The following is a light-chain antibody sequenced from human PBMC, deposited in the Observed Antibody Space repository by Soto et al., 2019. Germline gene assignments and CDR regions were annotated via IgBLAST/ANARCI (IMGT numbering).Light chain of an antibody. CDR3: QQYNGYWT. J-gene: IGKJ1*01. CDR2: KAS. V-gene: IGKV1-5*03. Sequence: DIQMTQSPSTLSASVGDRVTITCRASQSVSSWLAWYQQKPGKAPKLLVYKASGLESGVPSRFSGSGSGTEFTLTISSLQPDDVATYYCQQYNGYWTFGQGTKVEIK. CDR1: QSVSSW.